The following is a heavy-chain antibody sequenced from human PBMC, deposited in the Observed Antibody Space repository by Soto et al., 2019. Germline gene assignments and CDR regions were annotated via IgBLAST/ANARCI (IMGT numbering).Heavy chain of an antibody. V-gene: IGHV1-69*13. D-gene: IGHD6-6*01. CDR3: ARETGSHPYQPAIAARHGDYYGMDV. J-gene: IGHJ6*02. Sequence: ASVKVSCKASGGTFSSYAISWVRQAPGQGLEWMGGIIPIFGTANYAQKFQGRVTITEDESTSTAYMELSSLRSEDTAVYYCARETGSHPYQPAIAARHGDYYGMDVWGQGTTVTVSS. CDR1: GGTFSSYA. CDR2: IIPIFGTA.